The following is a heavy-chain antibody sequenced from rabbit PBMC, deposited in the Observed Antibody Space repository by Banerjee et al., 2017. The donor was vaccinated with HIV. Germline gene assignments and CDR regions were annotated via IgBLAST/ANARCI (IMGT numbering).Heavy chain of an antibody. Sequence: QEQLVESGGGLVQPEGSLTLTCTASGFSFSSGYWICWVRQAPGKGLEVIVCIEISSGSKWYATWAKGRFTISKTSSTTMTLQMTGLTAADTATYFCARGTGDGGYGFSLWGQGTLVTVS. J-gene: IGHJ4*01. CDR1: GFSFSSGYW. V-gene: IGHV1S45*01. D-gene: IGHD1-1*01. CDR2: IEISSGSK. CDR3: ARGTGDGGYGFSL.